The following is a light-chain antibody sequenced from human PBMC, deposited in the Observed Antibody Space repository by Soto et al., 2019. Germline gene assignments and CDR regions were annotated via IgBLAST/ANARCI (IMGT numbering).Light chain of an antibody. CDR1: QTISSW. CDR3: QPYNTYRT. Sequence: DIQMTHYPSNLCGVVEESITMTFRASQTISSWLAWYQQKPGKAPKLLIHTASTLQSGVPSRFSGSGSGTDFTLFISSLQPDDFATYFCQPYNTYRTFPQGTKVDI. CDR2: TAS. J-gene: IGKJ1*01. V-gene: IGKV1-5*03.